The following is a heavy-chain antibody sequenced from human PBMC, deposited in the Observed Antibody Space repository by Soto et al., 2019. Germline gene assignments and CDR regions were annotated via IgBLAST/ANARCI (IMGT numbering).Heavy chain of an antibody. Sequence: QVQLVQSGAEVKKPGSSVKVSCKASGGTFSSYTISWVRQAPGQGLVWMGRIISILGIANYAQKFQGRVTITADKSTSMANMELSSLRSEDTAVDNCAMEDCSSTGCDRDYWGQGTLVIVSS. CDR1: GGTFSSYT. V-gene: IGHV1-69*02. J-gene: IGHJ4*02. CDR2: IISILGIA. CDR3: AMEDCSSTGCDRDY. D-gene: IGHD2-2*02.